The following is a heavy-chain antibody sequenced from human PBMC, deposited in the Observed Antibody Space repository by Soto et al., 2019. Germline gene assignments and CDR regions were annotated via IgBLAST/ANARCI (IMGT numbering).Heavy chain of an antibody. V-gene: IGHV1-2*02. CDR1: GYTFTGYY. Sequence: ASVKVSCKASGYTFTGYYMHWVRQAPGQGLEWMGWINPNSGGTNYAQKFQGRVTMTRDTSISTAYMELSRLRSDDTAVYYCARLHRVVPAAGAYGMDAWGQGTTVTVSS. D-gene: IGHD2-2*01. J-gene: IGHJ6*02. CDR3: ARLHRVVPAAGAYGMDA. CDR2: INPNSGGT.